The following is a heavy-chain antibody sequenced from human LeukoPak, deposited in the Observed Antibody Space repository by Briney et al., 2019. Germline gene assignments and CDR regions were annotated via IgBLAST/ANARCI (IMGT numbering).Heavy chain of an antibody. J-gene: IGHJ4*02. D-gene: IGHD3-22*01. Sequence: GGSLRLSCAASGFTFSSYAMSSVRQAPGKGLEWVSAISGSGGSTYYADSVKGRFTISRDNSKNTLYLQMNSLRAEDTAVYYCANLRDDSLSYYFDYWGQGTLVTVSS. V-gene: IGHV3-23*01. CDR3: ANLRDDSLSYYFDY. CDR2: ISGSGGST. CDR1: GFTFSSYA.